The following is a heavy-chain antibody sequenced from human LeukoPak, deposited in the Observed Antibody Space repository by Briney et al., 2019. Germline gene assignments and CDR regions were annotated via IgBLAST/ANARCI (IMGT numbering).Heavy chain of an antibody. CDR1: GGTFSSYA. D-gene: IGHD3-10*01. J-gene: IGHJ4*02. V-gene: IGHV1-69*06. CDR3: ASGVRGVISFDY. Sequence: EASVKVSCKASGGTFSSYAISWVRQAPGQGLEWMGGIIPIFGTANYAQKFQGRVTITADKSTSTAYMELSSLRSEDTAVYYCASGVRGVISFDYWGQGTLVTVSS. CDR2: IIPIFGTA.